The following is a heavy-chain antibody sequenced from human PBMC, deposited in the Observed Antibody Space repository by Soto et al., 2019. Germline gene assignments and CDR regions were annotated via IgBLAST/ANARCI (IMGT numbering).Heavy chain of an antibody. J-gene: IGHJ6*02. D-gene: IGHD2-15*01. CDR2: ISAYNGNA. V-gene: IGHV1-18*01. CDR3: ARRNGGKYYYYYGMDV. Sequence: ASVKVSCKASGYTFTSYGISWVRQAPGQGLEWMGWISAYNGNANYAQKLQGRVTMTTDTSTSTAYMELRSLRSDDTAVYYCARRNGGKYYYYYGMDVWGQGTTVTVSS. CDR1: GYTFTSYG.